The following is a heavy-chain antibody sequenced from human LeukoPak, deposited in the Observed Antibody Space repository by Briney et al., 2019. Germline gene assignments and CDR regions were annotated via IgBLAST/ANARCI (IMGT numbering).Heavy chain of an antibody. CDR1: GFTFSDYS. CDR3: ARERVIAAAGDGLDS. V-gene: IGHV3-48*02. CDR2: ISSSSTTI. Sequence: PGGSLRLFCAASGFTFSDYSMNWVRQAPGKGLEWVSYISSSSTTIFYADSVKGRFTISRDNAKNSLFLQMNGLRDEDTALYYCARERVIAAAGDGLDSWGQGTLVTVSS. J-gene: IGHJ4*02. D-gene: IGHD2-21*01.